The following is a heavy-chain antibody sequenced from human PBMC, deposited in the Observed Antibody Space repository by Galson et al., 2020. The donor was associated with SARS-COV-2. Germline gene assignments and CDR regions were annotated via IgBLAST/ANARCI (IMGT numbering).Heavy chain of an antibody. V-gene: IGHV3-30*18. CDR2: ISYDGTNK. D-gene: IGHD1-26*01. CDR3: AKDETCGNYYDYFQH. J-gene: IGHJ1*01. Sequence: GGSLRLSCAASAFTFSGYDMHWVRQAPGKGPEWVAGISYDGTNKYYADSVKGRFTISRDNSENTLYLQMNSLRAEATAVYYCAKDETCGNYYDYFQHWGQGTLVTVSS. CDR1: AFTFSGYD.